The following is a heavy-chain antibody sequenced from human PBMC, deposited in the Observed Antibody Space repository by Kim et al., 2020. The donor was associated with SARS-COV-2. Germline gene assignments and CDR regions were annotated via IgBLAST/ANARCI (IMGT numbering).Heavy chain of an antibody. J-gene: IGHJ4*02. V-gene: IGHV3-33*01. CDR1: GFTFSSYG. CDR2: IWYDGSNK. Sequence: GGSLRLSCAASGFTFSSYGMHWVRQAPGKGLEWVAVIWYDGSNKYYADSVKGRFTISRDNSKNTLYLQMNSLRAEDTAVYYCARDPGIAAADIGVDYWGQGTLVTVSS. D-gene: IGHD6-13*01. CDR3: ARDPGIAAADIGVDY.